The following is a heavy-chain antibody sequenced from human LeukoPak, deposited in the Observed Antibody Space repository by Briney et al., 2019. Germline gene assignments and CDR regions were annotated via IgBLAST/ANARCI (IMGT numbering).Heavy chain of an antibody. J-gene: IGHJ4*02. D-gene: IGHD1-26*01. CDR3: ARKGLGGELGGFDS. CDR1: GFTFSSYW. Sequence: GGSLRLSCAASGFTFSSYWMSWVRQAPGKGLGWVANIKQDGSEKYYVDSVKGRFTISRDNAKNSLYLQMNSLRVEDTALYYCARKGLGGELGGFDSWGQGTLVTVSS. V-gene: IGHV3-7*03. CDR2: IKQDGSEK.